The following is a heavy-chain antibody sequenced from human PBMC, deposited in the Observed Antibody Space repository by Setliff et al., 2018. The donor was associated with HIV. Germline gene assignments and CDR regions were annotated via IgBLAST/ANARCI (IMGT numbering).Heavy chain of an antibody. Sequence: SETLSLTCTVSGGSITSGNYFWTWIRQPAGKGLEWIGHIYTGGNANYNPSLQSRVTISVDTSKNQFSLMLGSMTAADTAVYYCARERLSRLGFDYWGQGTLVTVSS. CDR1: GGSITSGNYF. CDR2: IYTGGNA. CDR3: ARERLSRLGFDY. D-gene: IGHD1-1*01. V-gene: IGHV4-61*09. J-gene: IGHJ4*02.